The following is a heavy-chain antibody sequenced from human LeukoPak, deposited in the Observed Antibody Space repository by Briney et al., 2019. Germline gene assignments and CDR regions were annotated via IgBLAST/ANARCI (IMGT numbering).Heavy chain of an antibody. V-gene: IGHV1-46*01. J-gene: IGHJ4*02. CDR1: GYTFTSYY. D-gene: IGHD3-10*01. CDR3: ARDATPYYYGSGSYYNVGYFDY. CDR2: INPSGGST. Sequence: ASVKVSCKASGYTFTSYYMHWVRQAPGQGLEWMGIINPSGGSTSYAQKFQGRVTMTRDTSTSTVYMELSSLRSEGTAVYYCARDATPYYYGSGSYYNVGYFDYWGQGTLVTVSS.